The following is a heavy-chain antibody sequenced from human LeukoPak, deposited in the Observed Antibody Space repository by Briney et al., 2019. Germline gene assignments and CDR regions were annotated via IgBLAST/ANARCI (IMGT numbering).Heavy chain of an antibody. V-gene: IGHV3-30*02. D-gene: IGHD5-12*01. CDR3: AKGRGYSGYDSPDY. CDR1: GFTFSSYG. J-gene: IGHJ4*02. CDR2: IRYDGSNE. Sequence: PGGSLRLSCAASGFTFSSYGIHWVRQAPGKGLEWVAFIRYDGSNEYYSDSVKGRFTISRDNSKNTLYLQMNSLRAEDTAVYYCAKGRGYSGYDSPDYWGQGTLVTVSS.